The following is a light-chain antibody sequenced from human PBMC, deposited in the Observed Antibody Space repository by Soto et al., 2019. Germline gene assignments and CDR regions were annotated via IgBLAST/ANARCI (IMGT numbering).Light chain of an antibody. CDR2: GAS. CDR3: QLYGSSPPT. V-gene: IGKV3-20*01. J-gene: IGKJ1*01. Sequence: EIVLTQSPGTLSLSPGERATLSCRASQSVSSNYLAWYRRKPGQAPRLLIYGASYRATGIPGRFSGSGSGTDFTLTITRLEPEDFAVYYCQLYGSSPPTFGPGTRVEIK. CDR1: QSVSSNY.